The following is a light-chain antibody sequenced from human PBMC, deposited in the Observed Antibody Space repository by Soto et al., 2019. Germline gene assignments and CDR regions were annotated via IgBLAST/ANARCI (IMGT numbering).Light chain of an antibody. Sequence: QSALTQPPSASGSPGQSVTISCTGTSSDVGGYNYVSWYQQHPGKAPKLVIYEVSKRPSGVPDRFSGSKSGNTASLTVSGLQAEDEAHYYCSSYAGSNNFVFGGGTKLTVL. J-gene: IGLJ2*01. CDR2: EVS. V-gene: IGLV2-8*01. CDR3: SSYAGSNNFV. CDR1: SSDVGGYNY.